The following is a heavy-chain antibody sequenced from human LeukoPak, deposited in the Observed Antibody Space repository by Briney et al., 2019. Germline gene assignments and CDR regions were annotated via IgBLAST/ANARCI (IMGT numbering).Heavy chain of an antibody. CDR2: ISGSGGST. Sequence: GVSLRLSCAASGFTFSSYAMSWVRQAPGKGLEWVSAISGSGGSTYYADSVKGRFTISRDNSKNTLYLQMNSLRAEDTAVYYCAKDGVSGIAARFDYWGQGTLVTVS. V-gene: IGHV3-23*01. D-gene: IGHD6-6*01. J-gene: IGHJ4*02. CDR3: AKDGVSGIAARFDY. CDR1: GFTFSSYA.